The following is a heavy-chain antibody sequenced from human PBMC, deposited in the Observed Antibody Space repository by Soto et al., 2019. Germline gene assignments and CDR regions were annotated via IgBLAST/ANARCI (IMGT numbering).Heavy chain of an antibody. CDR3: ARGLDILTGYFSYGFDY. CDR1: GGTFSSYT. Sequence: ASVKVSCKASGGTFSSYTISWVRQAPGQGLEWMGRIIPILGIANYAQKFQGRVTITADKSTSTAYMELSSLRSEDTAVYYCARGLDILTGYFSYGFDYWGQGTLVTVSS. J-gene: IGHJ4*02. V-gene: IGHV1-69*02. CDR2: IIPILGIA. D-gene: IGHD3-9*01.